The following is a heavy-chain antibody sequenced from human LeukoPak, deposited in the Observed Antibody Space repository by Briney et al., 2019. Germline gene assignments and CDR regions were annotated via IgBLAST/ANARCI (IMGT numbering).Heavy chain of an antibody. CDR3: VREVEEAQGRYFDL. Sequence: SETLSLTCTVSGGSISSYYWTWIRQPAGKGLEWIGRIYTSGITNYNSSLKSRITMSVDTSKNQFSLKLNSVTAADTAVYYCVREVEEAQGRYFDLWGRGTLVTVSS. D-gene: IGHD2-2*01. CDR2: IYTSGIT. J-gene: IGHJ2*01. CDR1: GGSISSYY. V-gene: IGHV4-4*07.